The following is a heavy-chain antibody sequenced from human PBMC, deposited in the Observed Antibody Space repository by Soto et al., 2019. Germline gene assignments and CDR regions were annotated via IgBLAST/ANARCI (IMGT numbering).Heavy chain of an antibody. V-gene: IGHV1-3*01. J-gene: IGHJ4*02. D-gene: IGHD5-18*01. CDR1: GYTFTSYA. CDR2: INAGNGNT. CDR3: ARGGSGYSYGLGY. Sequence: QVPLVQSGAEVKKPGASVKVSCKASGYTFTSYAMHWERQAPGQRLEWMGWINAGNGNTKYSQKFQGRVTITRDKSASTAYMELSSLRSEDTAVYYCARGGSGYSYGLGYWGQGTLVTVSS.